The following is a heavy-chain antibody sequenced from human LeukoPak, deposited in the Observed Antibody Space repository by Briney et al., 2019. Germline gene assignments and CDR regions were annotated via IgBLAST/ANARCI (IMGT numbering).Heavy chain of an antibody. CDR1: VLIYLNYW. Sequence: GGSLRLFCAVWVLIYLNYWMSGTRQAPGRGLEWVGNIKEDGSHKNYVGSVRGRFNISRDNDKNSLYLEMNSLRAEDTAVLYCVRDDSAVPTFRFDYWGQGTLVTVSS. D-gene: IGHD3-22*01. V-gene: IGHV3-7*01. CDR2: IKEDGSHK. J-gene: IGHJ4*02. CDR3: VRDDSAVPTFRFDY.